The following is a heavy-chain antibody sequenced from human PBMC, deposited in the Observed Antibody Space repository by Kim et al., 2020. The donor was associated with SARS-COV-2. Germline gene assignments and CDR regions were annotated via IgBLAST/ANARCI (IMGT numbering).Heavy chain of an antibody. D-gene: IGHD2-15*01. J-gene: IGHJ5*02. Sequence: LESRVTISVDTSKNQFSLKLSSVTAADTAVYYCARGGCSGGSCYWNWFDPWGQGTLVTVSS. CDR3: ARGGCSGGSCYWNWFDP. V-gene: IGHV4-31*02.